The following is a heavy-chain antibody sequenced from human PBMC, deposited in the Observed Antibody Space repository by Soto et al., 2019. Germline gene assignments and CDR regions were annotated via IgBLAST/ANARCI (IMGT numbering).Heavy chain of an antibody. CDR1: GGTFSSYA. Sequence: SVKVSCKASGGTFSSYAISWVRQAPGQGLEWMGGIIPIFGTANYAQKFQGRVTITADKSTSTAYMELSSLRSEDTAVYYCARAPRGYGGYDYPPGFIYGMDVWGQGTTVTVSS. V-gene: IGHV1-69*06. D-gene: IGHD5-12*01. CDR2: IIPIFGTA. CDR3: ARAPRGYGGYDYPPGFIYGMDV. J-gene: IGHJ6*02.